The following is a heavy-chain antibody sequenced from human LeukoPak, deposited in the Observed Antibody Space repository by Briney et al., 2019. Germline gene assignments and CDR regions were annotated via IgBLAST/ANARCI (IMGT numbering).Heavy chain of an antibody. D-gene: IGHD2-2*01. Sequence: SETLSLTCSVSGDSISSYYWTWIRQTPGKGLQWIAYIHYNGNTKTNPSLKSRVTISLDTSKNQFSLKLTSLTAADTAVYYCARSWAYALGYYYYMDVWGKGTTVTVSS. J-gene: IGHJ6*03. CDR3: ARSWAYALGYYYYMDV. V-gene: IGHV4-59*01. CDR1: GDSISSYY. CDR2: IHYNGNT.